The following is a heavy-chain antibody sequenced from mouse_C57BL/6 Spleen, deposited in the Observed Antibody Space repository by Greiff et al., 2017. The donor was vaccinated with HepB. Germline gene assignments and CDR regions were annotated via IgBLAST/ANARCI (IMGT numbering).Heavy chain of an antibody. D-gene: IGHD3-1*01. CDR1: GYTFTSYW. Sequence: QVQLQQPGAELVRPGTSVKLSCKASGYTFTSYWMHWVKQRPGQGLEWIGVIDPSDSYTNYNQKFKGKATLTVDTSSSTAYMQLSSLTSEDSAVYYCARGHFFYFDYWGQGTTLTVSS. J-gene: IGHJ2*01. CDR3: ARGHFFYFDY. CDR2: IDPSDSYT. V-gene: IGHV1-59*01.